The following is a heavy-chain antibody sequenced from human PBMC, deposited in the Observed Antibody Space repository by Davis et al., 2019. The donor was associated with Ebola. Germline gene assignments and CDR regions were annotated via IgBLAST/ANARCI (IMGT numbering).Heavy chain of an antibody. D-gene: IGHD6-6*01. Sequence: GESLKISCAASGFTFSSYAIIWVRLAPWKGLEWVSSVSGSGRNTYYADSVKFRLTISRDNSRNTVYLEMYSLRVEDTAVYYCAKTGRKTWYSDSSGGPHAFDSWGQGTLVTVSS. CDR1: GFTFSSYA. CDR3: AKTGRKTWYSDSSGGPHAFDS. J-gene: IGHJ4*02. V-gene: IGHV3-23*01. CDR2: VSGSGRNT.